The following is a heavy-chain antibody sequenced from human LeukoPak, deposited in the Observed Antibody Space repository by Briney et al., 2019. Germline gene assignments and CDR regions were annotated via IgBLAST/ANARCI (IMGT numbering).Heavy chain of an antibody. CDR3: ARDAGGWIHEGYYYYYMDV. Sequence: PGGSLRLSCAASGFTFSSYEMNWVRQAPGKGLEWISYISSSGRTRYYADSVKGRFTLSRDNAKNLLYLQMNSLRAEDTAVYYCARDAGGWIHEGYYYYYMDVWGKGTTVTISS. CDR2: ISSSGRTR. V-gene: IGHV3-48*03. CDR1: GFTFSSYE. D-gene: IGHD5-18*01. J-gene: IGHJ6*03.